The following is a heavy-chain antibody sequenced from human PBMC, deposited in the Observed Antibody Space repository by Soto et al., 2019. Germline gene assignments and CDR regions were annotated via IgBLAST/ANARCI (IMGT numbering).Heavy chain of an antibody. D-gene: IGHD3-10*01. V-gene: IGHV4-34*01. J-gene: IGHJ6*03. CDR2: INDSGNI. Sequence: QVQLQQWGAGLLKPSETLSLTCAVYGGSFSGYQWSWIRQTPGKGLEWIGEINDSGNINFNPSLKSRVTILLDTPKTQISLKLSAVTAADSAVYYWARGLILWFGDLSRRGGYYYYMDVWGKGTTVTVSS. CDR1: GGSFSGYQ. CDR3: ARGLILWFGDLSRRGGYYYYMDV.